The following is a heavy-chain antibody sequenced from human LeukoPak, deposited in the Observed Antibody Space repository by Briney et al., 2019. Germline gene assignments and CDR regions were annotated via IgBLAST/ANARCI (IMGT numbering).Heavy chain of an antibody. Sequence: PSETLSLTCTVSGGSISSYYWSWIRQPAGKGLEWIGRIYTSGSTNYNPSLKSRVTMSVDTSKNQFSLKPSSVTAADTAVYYCAREGGRYCSSTSCYTIDYWGQGTLVTVSS. CDR1: GGSISSYY. D-gene: IGHD2-2*02. CDR2: IYTSGST. CDR3: AREGGRYCSSTSCYTIDY. J-gene: IGHJ4*02. V-gene: IGHV4-4*07.